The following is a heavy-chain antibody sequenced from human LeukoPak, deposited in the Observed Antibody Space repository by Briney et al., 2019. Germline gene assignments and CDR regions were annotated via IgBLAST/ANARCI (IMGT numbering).Heavy chain of an antibody. Sequence: SETLSLTCAVYGGSFSGYYWSWTRQPPGKGLEWIGYIYYSGSTNYSPSLKSRVTISVDTSKNQFSLKLSSVTAADTAVYYCARVAYYYGSGSYCYFDYWGQGTLVTVSS. D-gene: IGHD3-10*01. J-gene: IGHJ4*02. CDR1: GGSFSGYY. CDR2: IYYSGST. V-gene: IGHV4-59*01. CDR3: ARVAYYYGSGSYCYFDY.